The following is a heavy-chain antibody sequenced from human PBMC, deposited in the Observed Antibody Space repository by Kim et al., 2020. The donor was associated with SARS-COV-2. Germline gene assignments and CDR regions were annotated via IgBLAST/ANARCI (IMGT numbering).Heavy chain of an antibody. D-gene: IGHD3-3*01. V-gene: IGHV2-5*01. Sequence: SPSLKSRLTITKDTSKNQVVLTMTNMDPVDTATYYCARNTDFWSGSNWFDPWGQGTLVTVSS. CDR3: ARNTDFWSGSNWFDP. J-gene: IGHJ5*02.